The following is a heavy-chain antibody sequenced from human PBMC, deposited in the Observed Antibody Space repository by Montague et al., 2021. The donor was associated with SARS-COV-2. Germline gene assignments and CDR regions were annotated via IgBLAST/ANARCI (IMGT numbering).Heavy chain of an antibody. Sequence: SETLSLTCAVSGGSISTDNWWSCVRLPPGEGLEWVGGIYHTGSTKYNPSLKSRVSMSVDKTWNQFFLMLTSVTAAATAINYCARKASGRSDLDHWGQGTLVTVSS. V-gene: IGHV4-4*02. CDR3: ARKASGRSDLDH. CDR2: IYHTGST. CDR1: GGSISTDNW. J-gene: IGHJ4*02. D-gene: IGHD1-26*01.